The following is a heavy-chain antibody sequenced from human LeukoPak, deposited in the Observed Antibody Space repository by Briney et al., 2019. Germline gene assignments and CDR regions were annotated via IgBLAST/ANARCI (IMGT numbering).Heavy chain of an antibody. CDR3: ARDHDWAFDY. D-gene: IGHD3-9*01. J-gene: IGHJ4*02. V-gene: IGHV3-48*04. Sequence: GGSLRLSCEASGFTFSSYSMNWVRQAPGKGLGWVAYIHGSSSPVDYADSVKGRFTMSRDNTKNSLYLQMNSLRAEDTAVYYCARDHDWAFDYWGQGTLVTVSS. CDR2: IHGSSSPV. CDR1: GFTFSSYS.